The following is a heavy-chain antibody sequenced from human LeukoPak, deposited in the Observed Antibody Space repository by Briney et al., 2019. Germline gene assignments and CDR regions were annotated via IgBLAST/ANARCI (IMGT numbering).Heavy chain of an antibody. V-gene: IGHV4-34*01. Sequence: SETLSLTCAVYGGSFSGYYWSWIHQPPGKGLEWIGEINHSGSTNYNPSLKSRVTISVDTSKNQFSLKLSSVTAADTAVYYCARGEDSSGYSYYFDYWGQGTLVTVSS. D-gene: IGHD3-22*01. CDR3: ARGEDSSGYSYYFDY. J-gene: IGHJ4*02. CDR2: INHSGST. CDR1: GGSFSGYY.